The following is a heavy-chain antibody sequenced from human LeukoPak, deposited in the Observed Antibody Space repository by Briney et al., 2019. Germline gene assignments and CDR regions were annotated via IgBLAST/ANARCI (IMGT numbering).Heavy chain of an antibody. D-gene: IGHD2-21*01. V-gene: IGHV3-23*01. CDR2: INESGDTT. Sequence: GGSLRLSCAASGFTFSSYAMAWVRQAPGKGLEWVSVINESGDTTYYAASVKGRFTISRDSSKNTLHLQLSSLRAEDTALYYCAKADSTSLNWFDPWGQGTLVTVSS. CDR1: GFTFSSYA. J-gene: IGHJ5*02. CDR3: AKADSTSLNWFDP.